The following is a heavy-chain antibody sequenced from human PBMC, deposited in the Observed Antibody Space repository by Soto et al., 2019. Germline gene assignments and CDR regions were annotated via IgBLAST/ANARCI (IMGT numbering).Heavy chain of an antibody. D-gene: IGHD3-3*01. CDR1: GFTFSNAW. CDR3: TTEDDFWSGYPSYGMDV. J-gene: IGHJ6*02. Sequence: GESLMISCAASGFTFSNAWMNWVRQAPGNGLEWVGRIKSKTDGGTTDYAAPVKGRFTISRDDSKNTLYLQMNSLKTEDTAVYYCTTEDDFWSGYPSYGMDVWGQGTTVTVSS. V-gene: IGHV3-15*07. CDR2: IKSKTDGGTT.